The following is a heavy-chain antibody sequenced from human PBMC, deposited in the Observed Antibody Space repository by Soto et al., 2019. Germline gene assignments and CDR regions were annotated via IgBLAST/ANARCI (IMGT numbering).Heavy chain of an antibody. V-gene: IGHV3-64D*08. CDR1: GFTFTTYS. Sequence: PGGSLRLSCSASGFTFTTYSMYWVRQAPGKGLEYVSAISSNGGSTYYADSVKGRFTISRDDSINTLYLQMTSLRTEDTAVYYCVKKGVTGSASSYFDLWGRGALVTVSS. CDR3: VKKGVTGSASSYFDL. D-gene: IGHD7-27*01. J-gene: IGHJ2*01. CDR2: ISSNGGST.